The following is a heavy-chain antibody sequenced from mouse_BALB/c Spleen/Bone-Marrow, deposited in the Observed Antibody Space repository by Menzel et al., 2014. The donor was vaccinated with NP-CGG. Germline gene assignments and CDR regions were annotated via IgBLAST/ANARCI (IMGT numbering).Heavy chain of an antibody. CDR3: ARLGGNYRRYALDY. J-gene: IGHJ4*01. CDR1: GFTFSSFG. V-gene: IGHV5-17*02. D-gene: IGHD2-1*01. CDR2: ISSGSSNI. Sequence: EVKLMESGGGLVQPGGFRKLSCAASGFTFSSFGMHWVRQAPEKGLEWVAYISSGSSNIYYADTVKGRFTISRDNPKNTLFLQMTSLRSEDTAMFYCARLGGNYRRYALDYWGQGTSVTVSS.